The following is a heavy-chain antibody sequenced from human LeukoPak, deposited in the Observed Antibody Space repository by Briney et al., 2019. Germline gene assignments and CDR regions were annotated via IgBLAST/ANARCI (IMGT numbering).Heavy chain of an antibody. CDR2: ISTSGST. CDR3: AREADS. CDR1: GVSISSYY. J-gene: IGHJ5*01. V-gene: IGHV4-4*07. Sequence: SETLSLTCSVSGVSISSYYWTWIRQPAGKGLEWIGRISTSGSTNYSPSLKSRVTMSLDTSKNQFSLKLNSVTAADTAVYYCAREADSWGQGTLVTVSS.